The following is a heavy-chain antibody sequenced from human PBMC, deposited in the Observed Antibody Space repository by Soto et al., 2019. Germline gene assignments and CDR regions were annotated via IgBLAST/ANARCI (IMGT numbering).Heavy chain of an antibody. CDR2: INHSGST. CDR1: GGSFSGYY. V-gene: IGHV4-34*01. J-gene: IGHJ4*02. D-gene: IGHD3-22*01. Sequence: PSETLSLTCAVYGGSFSGYYWTWIRQPPGTGLEWIGEINHSGSTYYNPSLKRRVTISVDTSKNQFSLKLDSVTAADTAVYFCERHSIWLLLSDYWGQGSLVTVSS. CDR3: ERHSIWLLLSDY.